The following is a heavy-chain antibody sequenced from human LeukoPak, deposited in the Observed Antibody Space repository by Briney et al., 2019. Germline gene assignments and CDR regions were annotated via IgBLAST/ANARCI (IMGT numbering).Heavy chain of an antibody. CDR3: ARGGVRTTGTTSDGFDY. CDR2: MNPNSGNT. CDR1: GYTFTSYD. J-gene: IGHJ4*02. D-gene: IGHD1-1*01. V-gene: IGHV1-8*01. Sequence: ASVRVSCKASGYTFTSYDINWVRQATGQGLEWMGWMNPNSGNTGYAQKFQGRVTMTRNTSISTAYMELSSLRSEDTAVYYCARGGVRTTGTTSDGFDYWGQGTLVTVPS.